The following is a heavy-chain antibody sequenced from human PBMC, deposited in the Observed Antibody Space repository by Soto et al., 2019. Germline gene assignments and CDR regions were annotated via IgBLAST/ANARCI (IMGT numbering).Heavy chain of an antibody. CDR3: ARDPAVVAATSYSPHSWYFDL. D-gene: IGHD2-15*01. Sequence: GGSLRLSCAASGFTFSSYSMNWVRQAPGKGLEWVSYISSSSTIYYADSVKGRFTISRDNAKNSLYLQMNSLRAEDTAVYYCARDPAVVAATSYSPHSWYFDLLGRGTLVTVSS. V-gene: IGHV3-48*01. CDR2: ISSSSTI. CDR1: GFTFSSYS. J-gene: IGHJ2*01.